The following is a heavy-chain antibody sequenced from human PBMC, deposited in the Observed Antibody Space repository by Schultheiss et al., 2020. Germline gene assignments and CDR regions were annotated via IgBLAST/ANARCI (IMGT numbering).Heavy chain of an antibody. CDR1: GYSFTSYW. D-gene: IGHD1-1*01. V-gene: IGHV5-51*01. CDR2: IYPGDSDT. CDR3: ALRYSYDRFDP. Sequence: GSLRLSCKGSGYSFTSYWIGWVRQMPGKGLEWMGIIYPGDSDTRYSPSFQGQVTISADKSISTAYLQWSSLKASDTAMYYCALRYSYDRFDPWGQGTLVTVSS. J-gene: IGHJ5*02.